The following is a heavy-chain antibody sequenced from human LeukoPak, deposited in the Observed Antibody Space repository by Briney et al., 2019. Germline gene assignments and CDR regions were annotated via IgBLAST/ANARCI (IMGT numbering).Heavy chain of an antibody. J-gene: IGHJ4*02. CDR1: GFTFSSYA. D-gene: IGHD3-10*01. Sequence: PGRSLRLSCAASGFTFSSYAMSWVRQAPGKGLEWVSAISGSGGSTYYADSVKGRFTISRDNSKNTLYLQMNSLRAEDTAVYYCAKDRGWFGGSLANFDSWGQGTLVTVSS. CDR3: AKDRGWFGGSLANFDS. CDR2: ISGSGGST. V-gene: IGHV3-23*01.